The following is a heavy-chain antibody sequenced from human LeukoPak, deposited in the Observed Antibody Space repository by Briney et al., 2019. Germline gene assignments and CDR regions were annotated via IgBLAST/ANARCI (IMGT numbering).Heavy chain of an antibody. J-gene: IGHJ4*02. V-gene: IGHV3-20*04. CDR2: INWSGAGT. Sequence: GGSLRLSCAASGFTFDDHAMCWVRQAPGKGLEWVSNINWSGAGTDYADSVKGRFSISRDNAKNSLYLQMSSLRAEDTALYYCARGYCGGDCYFDHWGQGTLVTVSS. D-gene: IGHD2-21*02. CDR1: GFTFDDHA. CDR3: ARGYCGGDCYFDH.